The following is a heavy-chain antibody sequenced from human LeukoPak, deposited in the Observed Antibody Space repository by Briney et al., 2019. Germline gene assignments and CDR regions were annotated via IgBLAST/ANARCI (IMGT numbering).Heavy chain of an antibody. J-gene: IGHJ4*02. CDR1: GFTFSSYA. Sequence: GGSLRLSCAASGFTFSSYAMSWVRQAPGKGLEWVAVIWYDGSNKYYADSVKGRFTISRDNSKNTLYLQMNSLRAEDTAVYYCARDGWFRELAFDYWGQGTLVTVSS. CDR2: IWYDGSNK. CDR3: ARDGWFRELAFDY. V-gene: IGHV3-33*08. D-gene: IGHD3-10*01.